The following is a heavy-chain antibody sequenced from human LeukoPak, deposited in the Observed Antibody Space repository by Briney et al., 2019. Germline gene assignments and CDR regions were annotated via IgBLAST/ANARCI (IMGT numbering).Heavy chain of an antibody. V-gene: IGHV1-2*02. CDR2: INPNSGGT. CDR3: ARALYYDSSGYYSSSYYYFQH. J-gene: IGHJ1*01. CDR1: GYTFTSYY. D-gene: IGHD3-22*01. Sequence: GASVKVSCKASGYTFTSYYLHWVRQAPGQGLEWMGWINPNSGGTNYAQKFQGRVTMTRDTSISTAYMELSRLRSDDTAEYYCARALYYDSSGYYSSSYYYFQHWGQGILVTVSS.